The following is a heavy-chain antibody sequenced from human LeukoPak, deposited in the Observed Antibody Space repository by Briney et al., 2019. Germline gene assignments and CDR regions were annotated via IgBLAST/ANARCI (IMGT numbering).Heavy chain of an antibody. CDR2: INPNSGGT. CDR3: ARYWEGGSGSVGP. V-gene: IGHV1-2*02. CDR1: GYTFTDYY. Sequence: ASVRVSCKASGYTFTDYYLHWVRQAPGKGLEWMGWINPNSGGTSYAQKFQGSVTMTRDTSISTAYMELSSLRSDDTALYYCARYWEGGSGSVGPWGHGIPVTVSS. D-gene: IGHD6-25*01. J-gene: IGHJ6*01.